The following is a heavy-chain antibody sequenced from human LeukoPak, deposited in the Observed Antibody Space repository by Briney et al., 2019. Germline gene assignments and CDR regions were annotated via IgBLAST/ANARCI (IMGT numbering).Heavy chain of an antibody. J-gene: IGHJ5*02. Sequence: PGGSLRLSCAASGFTFSSYVMHWVRQAPGKGLEWVAIISYDGSNEYYADSVKGRFTISRDNSKNTLYLQMNSLRAADTAVYYCARALPHRRLMDTTMEQHWFDPWGQGTLVTVSS. V-gene: IGHV3-30*04. D-gene: IGHD5-18*01. CDR2: ISYDGSNE. CDR3: ARALPHRRLMDTTMEQHWFDP. CDR1: GFTFSSYV.